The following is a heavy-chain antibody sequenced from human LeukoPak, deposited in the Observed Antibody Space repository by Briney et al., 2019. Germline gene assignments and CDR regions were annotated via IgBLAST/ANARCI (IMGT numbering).Heavy chain of an antibody. V-gene: IGHV4-34*01. CDR1: NGSFRGYY. Sequence: SETLSLTCAVYNGSFRGYYWSWIRQPPGKGLEWIGEINHSGSTNYNPSLKSRVTISVDTSKNQFSLKLSSVTAADTAVYYCASMDIVATINYYYYYMDVWGKGTTVTVSS. CDR2: INHSGST. J-gene: IGHJ6*03. CDR3: ASMDIVATINYYYYYMDV. D-gene: IGHD5-12*01.